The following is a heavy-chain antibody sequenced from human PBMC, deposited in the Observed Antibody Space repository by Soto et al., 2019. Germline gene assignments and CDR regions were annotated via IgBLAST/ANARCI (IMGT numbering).Heavy chain of an antibody. V-gene: IGHV3-48*03. D-gene: IGHD3-22*01. CDR2: ISESGGTT. CDR3: ARADYYDTSAYYFSGWFDP. J-gene: IGHJ5*02. CDR1: GFTFSSHE. Sequence: GGSLRLSCVVSGFTFSSHEMNWVRQAPGKGPEWVSKISESGGTTSYADSVKGRFTISRDNAKTSLYLQMNSLRAEDTAVYYCARADYYDTSAYYFSGWFDPWGQGTLVTVSS.